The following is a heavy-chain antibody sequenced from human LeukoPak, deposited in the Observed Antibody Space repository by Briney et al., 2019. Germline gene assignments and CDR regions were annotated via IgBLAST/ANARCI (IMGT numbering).Heavy chain of an antibody. Sequence: PGRSLRLSCAASGFTFSSYGMHWVRQAPGKGLEWVAVIWYDGSNKYYADSVKGRFTISRDNSKNTLYLQMNSLRAEDTAVYYCARGCSGRSCYGYYYYYMDVWGKGTTVTVSS. CDR3: ARGCSGRSCYGYYYYYMDV. CDR2: IWYDGSNK. CDR1: GFTFSSYG. D-gene: IGHD2-15*01. J-gene: IGHJ6*03. V-gene: IGHV3-33*01.